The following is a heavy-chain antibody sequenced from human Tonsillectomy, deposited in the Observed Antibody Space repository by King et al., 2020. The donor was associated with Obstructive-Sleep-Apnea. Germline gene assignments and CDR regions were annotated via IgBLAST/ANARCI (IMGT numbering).Heavy chain of an antibody. D-gene: IGHD4-17*01. CDR1: GYIFTSYY. V-gene: IGHV1-46*01. J-gene: IGHJ4*02. CDR3: ARESYGDYPPDY. Sequence: QLVQSGAEVKKPGASVKVSCKASGYIFTSYYIHWVRQAPGQGLEWMGRVTPSGGATSYAQRVQDRFTMTRDTSTNTVYMELSSLRSDDTAVYYCARESYGDYPPDYWGQGTLVTVSS. CDR2: VTPSGGAT.